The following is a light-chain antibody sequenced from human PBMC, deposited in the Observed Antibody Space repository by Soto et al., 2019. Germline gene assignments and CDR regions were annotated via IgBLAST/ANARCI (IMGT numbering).Light chain of an antibody. V-gene: IGKV3-20*01. CDR1: QSVSSH. J-gene: IGKJ1*01. CDR2: GAS. Sequence: EIVLTQSPATLSLSPGERATVSCRASQSVSSHLAWYQQTRGQAPRLLIYGASTRATGIPARFSGGGSGTDFTLTISRLEPEDFAVYYCQQCGSSPWTFGQGTKVDIK. CDR3: QQCGSSPWT.